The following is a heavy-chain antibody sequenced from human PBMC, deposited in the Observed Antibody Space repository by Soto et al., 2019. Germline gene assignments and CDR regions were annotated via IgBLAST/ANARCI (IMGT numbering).Heavy chain of an antibody. J-gene: IGHJ5*02. CDR2: IIPIFGTA. CDR1: GGTFSSYA. D-gene: IGHD3-9*01. Sequence: QVQLVQSGAEVKKPGSSVKVSCKASGGTFSSYAISWVRQAPGQGLDWMGGIIPIFGTANYAQKFQGRVTITADESTRTAYMELSSLRSEDTAVYYCARGVGITIPQENWFDPWGKGTLVTVSS. V-gene: IGHV1-69*01. CDR3: ARGVGITIPQENWFDP.